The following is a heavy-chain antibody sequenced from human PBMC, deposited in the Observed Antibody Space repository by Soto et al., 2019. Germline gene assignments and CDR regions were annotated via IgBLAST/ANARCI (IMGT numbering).Heavy chain of an antibody. Sequence: SETLSLTCTVSCGSISSCYYYWSWIRQPPGKGLEWIGNIYCSGNTYYNPSLKSRLIISIDTSKNQFSLQVGSVTAADTAVYCCSSSSISGIDVWGQGTMVTVSS. J-gene: IGHJ6*02. CDR1: CGSISSCYYY. V-gene: IGHV4-30-4*01. D-gene: IGHD3-9*01. CDR2: IYCSGNT. CDR3: SSSSISGIDV.